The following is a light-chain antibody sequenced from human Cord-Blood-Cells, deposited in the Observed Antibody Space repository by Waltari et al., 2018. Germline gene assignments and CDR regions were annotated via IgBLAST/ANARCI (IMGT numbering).Light chain of an antibody. CDR2: AAS. CDR3: QQYNSYWT. CDR1: QSISSW. Sequence: DIQMTQSPSTLSASVGDRVTITCRASQSISSWLAWYQQKPGEAPKLLIYAASSLESGVPSRFSGRGSGTEFTLTISSLHPDDFATGYCQQYNSYWTFGQGTKVEN. V-gene: IGKV1-5*01. J-gene: IGKJ1*01.